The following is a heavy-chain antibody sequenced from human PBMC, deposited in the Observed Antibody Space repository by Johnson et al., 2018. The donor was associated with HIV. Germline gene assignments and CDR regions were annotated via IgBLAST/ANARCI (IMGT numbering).Heavy chain of an antibody. Sequence: EVQLVESGGGVVRPGGSLRVSCAASGFTVSSNYMGWIRQAPGKGLEWVSIISSSGRTIYYVDSVKGRLTISRDNATNTLDLQMNSLRAEDTAVYYCARSGDSIGSFWAGGAFDIWGQGTMVTVSS. V-gene: IGHV3-48*04. CDR1: GFTVSSNY. J-gene: IGHJ3*02. D-gene: IGHD3/OR15-3a*01. CDR3: ARSGDSIGSFWAGGAFDI. CDR2: ISSSGRTI.